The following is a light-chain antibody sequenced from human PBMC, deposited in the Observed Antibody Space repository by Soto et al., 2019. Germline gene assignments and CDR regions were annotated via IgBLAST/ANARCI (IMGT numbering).Light chain of an antibody. CDR2: GAS. V-gene: IGKV3-20*01. J-gene: IGKJ5*01. CDR3: QQYSSSPIT. Sequence: EIVLRQSPGTLSLSPWERATLSCMASQIVSSSYLAWYQQKPGQAPRLLIYGASSRATGIPDRFSGGGSGTDFSLTISSLDPEDFAVYYCQQYSSSPITFGQGTRLEIK. CDR1: QIVSSSY.